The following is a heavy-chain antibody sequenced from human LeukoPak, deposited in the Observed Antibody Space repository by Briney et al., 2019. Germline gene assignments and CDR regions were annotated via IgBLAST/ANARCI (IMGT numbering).Heavy chain of an antibody. V-gene: IGHV3-74*01. Sequence: PGGSLRLSCAASGFTFSSYWMHWVRQAPGKGLVWVSRINSDGSSTSYADSVKGRFTISRDNAKNTLYLQMNSLRAEDTAVYYCATQRSSSWYRNYWGQGTLVTVSS. J-gene: IGHJ4*02. CDR3: ATQRSSSWYRNY. CDR1: GFTFSSYW. CDR2: INSDGSST. D-gene: IGHD6-13*01.